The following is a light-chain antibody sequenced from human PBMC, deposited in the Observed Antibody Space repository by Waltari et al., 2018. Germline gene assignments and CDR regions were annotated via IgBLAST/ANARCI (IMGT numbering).Light chain of an antibody. V-gene: IGLV2-14*03. CDR1: SSDGGGYHS. CDR3: SSYTTSSTLV. J-gene: IGLJ2*01. Sequence: QSALTQPASVSGSPGQSIPISCTGTSSDGGGYHSLSCYQHHPGRAPKLMISDVNRRPSGVSNRFSGSKSGNTASLTISGLQTEDEADYSCSSYTTSSTLVFGGGTQLTVL. CDR2: DVN.